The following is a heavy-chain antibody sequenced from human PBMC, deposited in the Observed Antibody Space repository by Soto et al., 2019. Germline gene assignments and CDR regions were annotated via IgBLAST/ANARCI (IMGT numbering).Heavy chain of an antibody. CDR3: ARDPDQIGYHYTNYHDGMDV. CDR2: IIPIFGTA. J-gene: IGHJ6*02. Sequence: SVKVSCKASGGTFSSYAISWVRQAPGQGLEWMGGIIPIFGTANYAQKFQGRVTITADESTSTAYMELSSLRSEDTAVYYCARDPDQIGYHYTNYHDGMDVWGQGTTVTGSS. D-gene: IGHD5-18*01. V-gene: IGHV1-69*13. CDR1: GGTFSSYA.